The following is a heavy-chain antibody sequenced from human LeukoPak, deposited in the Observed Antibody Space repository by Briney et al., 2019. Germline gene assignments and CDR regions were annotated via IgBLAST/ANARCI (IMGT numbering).Heavy chain of an antibody. CDR2: MSDDGSDK. CDR1: GFIFSDYG. CDR3: AKDQRTSWYFDL. V-gene: IGHV3-30*18. J-gene: IGHJ4*02. D-gene: IGHD2-2*01. Sequence: GGSLRLSCAASGFIFSDYGIHWVRQAPGRGLEWVAFMSDDGSDKYYVDSVRGRFTISRDNSQNTVHLHMSSPRVEDTAVYYCAKDQRTSWYFDLWGQGTLVTVSS.